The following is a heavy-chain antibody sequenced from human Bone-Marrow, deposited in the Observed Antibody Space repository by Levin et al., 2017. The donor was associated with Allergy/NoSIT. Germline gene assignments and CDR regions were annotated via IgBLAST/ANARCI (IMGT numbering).Heavy chain of an antibody. CDR2: ISSSSSYI. CDR3: ARLGGGLLRLHLGELSSNWFDP. Sequence: GGSLRLSCAASGFTFSSYSMNWVRQAPGKGLEWVSSISSSSSYIYYADSVKGRFTISRDNAKNSLYLQMNSLRAEDTAVYYCARLGGGLLRLHLGELSSNWFDPWGQGTLVTVSS. J-gene: IGHJ5*02. V-gene: IGHV3-21*01. D-gene: IGHD3-16*02. CDR1: GFTFSSYS.